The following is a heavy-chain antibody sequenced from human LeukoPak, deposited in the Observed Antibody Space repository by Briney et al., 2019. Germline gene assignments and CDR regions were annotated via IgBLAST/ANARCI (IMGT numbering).Heavy chain of an antibody. CDR2: INHSGST. CDR1: GGSFSGYY. CDR3: ARGLGGYYDSSSYYYDDAFDI. D-gene: IGHD3-22*01. J-gene: IGHJ3*02. Sequence: SETLSLTCAVYGGSFSGYYWSWIRQPPGKGLEWIGEINHSGSTNYNPSLKSRVTISVDTSKNQFSLKLSSVTAADTAVYYCARGLGGYYDSSSYYYDDAFDIWGQGTMVTVSS. V-gene: IGHV4-34*01.